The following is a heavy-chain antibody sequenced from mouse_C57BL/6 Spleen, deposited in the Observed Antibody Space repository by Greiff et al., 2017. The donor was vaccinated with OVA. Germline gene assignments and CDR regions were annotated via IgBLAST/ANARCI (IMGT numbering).Heavy chain of an antibody. CDR2: IRNKANGYTT. D-gene: IGHD1-1*01. CDR1: GFTFTDYY. Sequence: EVKVVESGGGLVQPGGSLILSCAASGFTFTDYYMSWVRQPPGKALEWLGFIRNKANGYTTEYSASVKGRFTISRDNSQSILYLQMNALRAEDSATYYCARYTTVVAFDYWGQGTTLTVSS. V-gene: IGHV7-3*01. J-gene: IGHJ2*01. CDR3: ARYTTVVAFDY.